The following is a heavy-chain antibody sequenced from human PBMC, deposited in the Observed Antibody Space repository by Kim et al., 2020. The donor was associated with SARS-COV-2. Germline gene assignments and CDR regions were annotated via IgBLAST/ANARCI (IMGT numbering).Heavy chain of an antibody. D-gene: IGHD5-18*01. Sequence: GESLKISCKGSGYSFTSYWISWVRQMPGKGLEWMGRIDPSDSYTNYSPSFQGHVTISADKSISTAYLQWSSLKASDTAMYYCARQENTAMPTGDYWGQGTLVTVSS. J-gene: IGHJ4*02. CDR3: ARQENTAMPTGDY. CDR2: IDPSDSYT. V-gene: IGHV5-10-1*01. CDR1: GYSFTSYW.